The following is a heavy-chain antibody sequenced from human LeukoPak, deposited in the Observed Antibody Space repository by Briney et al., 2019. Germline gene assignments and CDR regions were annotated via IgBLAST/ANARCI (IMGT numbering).Heavy chain of an antibody. CDR1: GFTFDDYA. V-gene: IGHV3-9*01. D-gene: IGHD6-19*01. CDR2: ISWNSGSI. CDR3: AKAATYRYSSGWYYFDY. J-gene: IGHJ4*02. Sequence: SLRLSCAASGFTFDDYAMHWVRQAPGKGLEWVSGISWNSGSIGYADSVKGRFTISRDNAKNSLYLQMNSLRAEDTALYYCAKAATYRYSSGWYYFDYWGQGTLVTVSS.